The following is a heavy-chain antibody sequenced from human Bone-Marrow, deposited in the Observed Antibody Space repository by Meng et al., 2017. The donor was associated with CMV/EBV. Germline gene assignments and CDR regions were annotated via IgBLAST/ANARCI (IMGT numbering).Heavy chain of an antibody. D-gene: IGHD1-26*01. J-gene: IGHJ4*02. CDR3: STIVGATRGAG. V-gene: IGHV3-15*01. Sequence: ASGFTFSNVWMSCVRQAPGKGLEWVGRIKSKTDGGTADYAAPVKDRFTISRDDSRNTLYLQTNSLSTEDTAVYYCSTIVGATRGAGWGQGTLVTVSS. CDR1: GFTFSNVW. CDR2: IKSKTDGGTA.